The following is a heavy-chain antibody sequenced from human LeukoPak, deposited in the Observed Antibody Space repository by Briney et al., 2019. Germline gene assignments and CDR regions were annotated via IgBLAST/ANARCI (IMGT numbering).Heavy chain of an antibody. Sequence: SETLSLTCAVYGGSFSGYYWSWIRQPPGKGLEWIGEINHSGSTNYNPSLKSRVTISVDTSKNQFSLKLTSVTAADTAVYYCARVGVLDTAMPIYYFDYWGQGTLVTVSS. CDR1: GGSFSGYY. D-gene: IGHD5-18*01. V-gene: IGHV4-34*01. CDR2: INHSGST. J-gene: IGHJ4*02. CDR3: ARVGVLDTAMPIYYFDY.